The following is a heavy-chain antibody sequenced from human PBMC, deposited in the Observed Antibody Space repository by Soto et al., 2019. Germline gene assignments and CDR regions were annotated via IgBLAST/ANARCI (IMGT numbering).Heavy chain of an antibody. CDR3: FNPPLSYGDYRYYYYYYMDV. CDR1: GFTFGDYA. CDR2: IRSKAYGGTT. Sequence: GGSLRLSCTASGFTFGDYAMSWFRQAPGKGLEWVGFIRSKAYGGTTEYAVFLIGRLTISRVDSKSIVFLQLNSLKTEETVVFYFFNPPLSYGDYRYYYYYYMDVWGKGTTVTVSS. D-gene: IGHD4-17*01. J-gene: IGHJ6*03. V-gene: IGHV3-49*03.